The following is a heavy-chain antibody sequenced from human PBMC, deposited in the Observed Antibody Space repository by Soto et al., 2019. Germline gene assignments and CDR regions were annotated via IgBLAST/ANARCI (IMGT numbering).Heavy chain of an antibody. D-gene: IGHD1-7*01. Sequence: SLRLSCQASGSNFDNYGMHWVRQAPGKGLEWVAVITYDGSFQYYADSVKGRFTISRDNSKNTLSLHLNTLKPEDTAVYHCAKDRVGGTFYTPLAFWGQGPLVTVSS. J-gene: IGHJ1*01. CDR2: ITYDGSFQ. CDR3: AKDRVGGTFYTPLAF. V-gene: IGHV3-30*18. CDR1: GSNFDNYG.